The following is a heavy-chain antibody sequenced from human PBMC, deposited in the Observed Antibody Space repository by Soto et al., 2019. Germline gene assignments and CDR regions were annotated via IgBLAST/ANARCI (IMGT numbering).Heavy chain of an antibody. Sequence: PSQTLSLTCAISGDSVSSNGAAWNWIRQSPSRGLERLGRTYYRSKWYNDYAVSVKSRITINPDTSKSQFSLQLNSVTPEDTAVYYCARDKHDYFNRGIGFDTWGQGILVTVSS. V-gene: IGHV6-1*01. J-gene: IGHJ5*02. CDR3: ARDKHDYFNRGIGFDT. D-gene: IGHD4-17*01. CDR2: TYYRSKWYN. CDR1: GDSVSSNGAA.